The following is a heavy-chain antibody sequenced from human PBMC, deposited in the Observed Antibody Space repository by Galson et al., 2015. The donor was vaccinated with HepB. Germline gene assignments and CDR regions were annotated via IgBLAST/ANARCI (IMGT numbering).Heavy chain of an antibody. D-gene: IGHD1-26*01. Sequence: TLSLTCAVSGGSISSGGYYWSWIRQHPGKGLEWIGYIYYSGSTYYNPSLKSRVTISVDTSKNQFSLKLSSVTAADTAVYYCAREDPVGREGGDIWGQGTMVTVSS. CDR2: IYYSGST. CDR3: AREDPVGREGGDI. J-gene: IGHJ3*02. CDR1: GGSISSGGYY. V-gene: IGHV4-31*11.